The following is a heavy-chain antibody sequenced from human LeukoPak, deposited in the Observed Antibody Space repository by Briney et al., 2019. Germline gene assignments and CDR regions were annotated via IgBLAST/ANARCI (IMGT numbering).Heavy chain of an antibody. Sequence: ASVKVSCKVSGYTLTELSMHWVRQAPGKGLEWMGGFDPEDGETIYAQKFQGRVTMTEDTSTDTAYMELSSLRSEDTAVYYCATGSPKDVAARSYYYMDVWGKGTTVTVSS. J-gene: IGHJ6*03. V-gene: IGHV1-24*01. CDR3: ATGSPKDVAARSYYYMDV. CDR2: FDPEDGET. D-gene: IGHD5-12*01. CDR1: GYTLTELS.